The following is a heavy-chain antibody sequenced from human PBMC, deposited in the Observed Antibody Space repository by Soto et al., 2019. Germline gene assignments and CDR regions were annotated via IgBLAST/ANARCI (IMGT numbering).Heavy chain of an antibody. V-gene: IGHV5-51*01. Sequence: PXXSLTIYFKGSGYSFTSYWICWVRQMPGKGLEWMGIIYPGDSDTRYSPSFQGQVTISADKSISTAYLQWSSLKASDTAMYYCARSPEDAFDIWGQGTMVTVSS. CDR2: IYPGDSDT. CDR1: GYSFTSYW. J-gene: IGHJ3*02. CDR3: ARSPEDAFDI.